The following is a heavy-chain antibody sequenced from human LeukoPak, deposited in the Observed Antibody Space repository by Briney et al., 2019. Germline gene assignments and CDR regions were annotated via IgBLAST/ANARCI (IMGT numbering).Heavy chain of an antibody. CDR2: TYHRSKWYN. D-gene: IGHD4-11*01. J-gene: IGHJ4*02. Sequence: SQTLSLTCAISGDSVSSNSAAWNWIRQSPSRGLEWLGRTYHRSKWYNDYAVSVKSRITINPDTSKNQFSLQLNSVTPEDTAVYYRARAPSHPTVTTLHFDYWGQGTLVTVSS. CDR1: GDSVSSNSAA. V-gene: IGHV6-1*01. CDR3: ARAPSHPTVTTLHFDY.